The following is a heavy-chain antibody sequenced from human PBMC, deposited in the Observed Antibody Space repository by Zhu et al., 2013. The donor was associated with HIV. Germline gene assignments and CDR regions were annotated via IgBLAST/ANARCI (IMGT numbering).Heavy chain of an antibody. CDR2: ISFGGSIT. D-gene: IGHD2-2*01. CDR1: GLTFSSYA. Sequence: VQLVESGGGVVQPGRSLRLSCAASGLTFSSYAVHWVRQAPGKGLEWVALISFGGSITNYADSVKGRFTISRDNSRSTLSLQMNSLRAEDTAVYYCARGSLVATDGYWGQGTLVTVSS. CDR3: ARGSLVATDGY. J-gene: IGHJ4*02. V-gene: IGHV3-30-3*01.